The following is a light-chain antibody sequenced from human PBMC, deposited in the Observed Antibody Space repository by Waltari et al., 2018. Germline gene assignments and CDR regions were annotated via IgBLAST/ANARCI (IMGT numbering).Light chain of an antibody. CDR3: QHYVRLPAT. J-gene: IGKJ1*01. Sequence: SCRARQCGSRALAWHQQKPGEVPRLLIFGASNRVTGIPVRFSDSGSETDFSLTISGLEPEDFAVDYCQHYVRLPATFGRGTKGEIK. V-gene: IGKV3-20*01. CDR2: GAS. CDR1: QCGSRA.